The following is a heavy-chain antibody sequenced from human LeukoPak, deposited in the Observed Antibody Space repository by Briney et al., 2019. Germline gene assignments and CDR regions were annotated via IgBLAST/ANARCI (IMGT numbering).Heavy chain of an antibody. D-gene: IGHD1-20*01. CDR3: TQTRGNWNYYYYYYMDV. V-gene: IGHV3-73*01. Sequence: GGSLKLSCAASGFTFSGSAMHWVRQASGKGLEWVGRIRSKANSYATAYAASVKGRFTISRDDSKNTAYLQMNSLKTEDTAVYYCTQTRGNWNYYYYYYMDVWGKGTTVTVSS. CDR2: IRSKANSYAT. CDR1: GFTFSGSA. J-gene: IGHJ6*03.